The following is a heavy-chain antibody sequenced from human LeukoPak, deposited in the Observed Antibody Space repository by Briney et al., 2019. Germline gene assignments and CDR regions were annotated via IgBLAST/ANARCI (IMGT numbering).Heavy chain of an antibody. Sequence: GGSLRLSCAASGFTFSSYSMNWVRQAPGKGLEWVSSISSSSSCIYYADSVKGRFTISRDNAKNSLYLQMNSLRAEDTAVYYCARDPYYDSSGYYPYFDYWGQGTLVTVSS. D-gene: IGHD3-22*01. CDR3: ARDPYYDSSGYYPYFDY. V-gene: IGHV3-21*01. J-gene: IGHJ4*02. CDR1: GFTFSSYS. CDR2: ISSSSSCI.